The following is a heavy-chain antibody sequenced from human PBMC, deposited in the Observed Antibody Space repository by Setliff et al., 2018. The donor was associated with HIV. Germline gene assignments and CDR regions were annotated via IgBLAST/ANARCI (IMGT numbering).Heavy chain of an antibody. CDR2: IYTSGST. J-gene: IGHJ4*02. V-gene: IGHV4-39*07. CDR1: GGSMNSSSYY. D-gene: IGHD5-18*01. CDR3: ARTRGYSLYYFDY. Sequence: SETLSLTCTVSGGSMNSSSYYWGWIRQPPGKGLEWLGSIYTSGSTNYNPSLKSRVTISVHTSKNQFSLKLSSVSAADTAVYYCARTRGYSLYYFDYWGQGTLVTVSS.